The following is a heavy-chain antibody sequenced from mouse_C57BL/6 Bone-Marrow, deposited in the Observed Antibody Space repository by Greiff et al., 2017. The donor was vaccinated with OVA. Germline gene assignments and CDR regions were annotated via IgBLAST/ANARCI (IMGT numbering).Heavy chain of an antibody. CDR1: GFTFSDYG. CDR3: ARGGNFDV. Sequence: EVKLLESGGGLVQPGGSLKLSCAASGFTFSDYGMAWVRQAPRKGPEWVAFISNLAYSIYYADTVTGRFTISRENAKNTLYLEMSSLRSEDTAMYYCARGGNFDVWGTGTTVTVSS. V-gene: IGHV5-15*01. CDR2: ISNLAYSI. J-gene: IGHJ1*03.